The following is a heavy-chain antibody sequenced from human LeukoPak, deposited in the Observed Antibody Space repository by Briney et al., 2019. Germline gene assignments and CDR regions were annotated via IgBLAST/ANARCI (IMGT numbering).Heavy chain of an antibody. D-gene: IGHD2-2*01. CDR2: IIPNLGMA. Sequence: ASVKVSCKASGGTFSNDAISWVRQAPGQGLEWMGRIIPNLGMALYAQKFKGRVTITADKSPSSAYMELSSLTSEDTAVYFCARDLVCTMNCKDSWGQGTLVTVS. CDR3: ARDLVCTMNCKDS. CDR1: GGTFSNDA. V-gene: IGHV1-69*04. J-gene: IGHJ4*02.